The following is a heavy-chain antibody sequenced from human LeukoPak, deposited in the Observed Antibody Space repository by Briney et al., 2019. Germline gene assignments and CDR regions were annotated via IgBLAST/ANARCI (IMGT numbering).Heavy chain of an antibody. D-gene: IGHD3-10*01. J-gene: IGHJ4*02. CDR2: IIPLPGIA. V-gene: IGHV1-69*04. Sequence: SVKVTCKASGGTFNSYAINWVRQAPGQGLEWMGRIIPLPGIANYAQKFQGRVTINADKSTRTVHMELRSLRSEDTAVYYCARANYYGSGSYPEWGQGTLVTVSS. CDR1: GGTFNSYA. CDR3: ARANYYGSGSYPE.